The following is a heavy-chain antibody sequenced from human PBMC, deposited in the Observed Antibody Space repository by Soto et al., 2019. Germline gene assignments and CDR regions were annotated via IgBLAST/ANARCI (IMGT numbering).Heavy chain of an antibody. V-gene: IGHV3-43D*03. CDR2: ISWDGGST. D-gene: IGHD3-16*01. CDR3: AKDWGVGRLDEHSFDY. J-gene: IGHJ4*02. CDR1: GFTFDDYA. Sequence: GGSLRLSCAASGFTFDDYAMHWVRQAPGKGLEWVSLISWDGGSTYYADSVKGRFTISRDNSKNSLYLQMNSLRAEDTALYYCAKDWGVGRLDEHSFDYWGQGTLVTVSS.